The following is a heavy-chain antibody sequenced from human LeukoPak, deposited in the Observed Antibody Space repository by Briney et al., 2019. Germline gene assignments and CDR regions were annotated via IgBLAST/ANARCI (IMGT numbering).Heavy chain of an antibody. CDR1: GGSISSSSYY. D-gene: IGHD3-10*01. CDR3: ARGGYYGSGNDFRFDP. Sequence: SETLSLTCTVSGGSISSSSYYWGWIRQPPGKGLEWIGNIYYSGSTYYNPSLKSRVTISVDTSKNHFSLKLSSVTAADTAIYYCARGGYYGSGNDFRFDPWGQGTLVTVSS. J-gene: IGHJ5*02. CDR2: IYYSGST. V-gene: IGHV4-39*07.